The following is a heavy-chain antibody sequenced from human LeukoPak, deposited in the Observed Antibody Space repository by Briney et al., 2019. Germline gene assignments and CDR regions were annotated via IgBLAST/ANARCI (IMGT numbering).Heavy chain of an antibody. Sequence: SETLSLTCTVSGGSISSSSDYWGWIRQPPGKGLEWIGSIYYSGSTYYNPSLKSRVTISVDTSKNQFSLKLSSVTAADTAVYYCARYRGDGYNSGGYWGQGTLVTVSS. V-gene: IGHV4-39*01. J-gene: IGHJ4*02. CDR3: ARYRGDGYNSGGY. CDR2: IYYSGST. CDR1: GGSISSSSDY. D-gene: IGHD5-24*01.